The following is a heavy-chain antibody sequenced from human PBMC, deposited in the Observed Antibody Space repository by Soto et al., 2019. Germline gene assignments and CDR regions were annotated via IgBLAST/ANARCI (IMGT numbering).Heavy chain of an antibody. CDR1: GYTFTAYY. CDR2: INPNSGGT. Sequence: QVHLVQSGAEVQKPGASVKVSCKASGYTFTAYYMHWVRQAPGQGLEWMGWINPNSGGTNHAQKFPGRGALARDTSLSKAYMDLRRLTSYDTAVYYCGRDGRRAGTAASEYVHHWGQGTLLTVSS. CDR3: GRDGRRAGTAASEYVHH. V-gene: IGHV1-2*02. D-gene: IGHD1-26*01. J-gene: IGHJ1*01.